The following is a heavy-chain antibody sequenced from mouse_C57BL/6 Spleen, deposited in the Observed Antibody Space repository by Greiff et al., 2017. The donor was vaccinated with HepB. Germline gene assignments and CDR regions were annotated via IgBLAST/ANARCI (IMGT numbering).Heavy chain of an antibody. CDR1: GYTFTSYW. CDR2: IYPSDSET. D-gene: IGHD3-3*01. CDR3: ARGGQGYFDV. J-gene: IGHJ1*03. V-gene: IGHV1-61*01. Sequence: QVQLQQPEAELVRPGSSVKLSCKASGYTFTSYWMDWVKQRPGQGLEWIGNIYPSDSETHYNQKFKDKATLTVDKSSSTAYMQLSSLTSEDSAVYYCARGGQGYFDVWGTGTTVTVSS.